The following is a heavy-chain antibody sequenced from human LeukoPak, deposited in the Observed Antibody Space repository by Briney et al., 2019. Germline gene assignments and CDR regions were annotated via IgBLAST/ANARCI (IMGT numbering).Heavy chain of an antibody. V-gene: IGHV3-53*01. D-gene: IGHD6-19*01. Sequence: GGSLRLSCAASGFTVSSSYMTWVRQAPGKGLERVSVIYIDGGTYYADSVKGRFAISRDTSKNTLYLQMNSVKPEDTAVYYCGKNLYSSVWKNYVDSWGQGTLVTVSS. CDR1: GFTVSSSY. J-gene: IGHJ4*02. CDR2: IYIDGGT. CDR3: GKNLYSSVWKNYVDS.